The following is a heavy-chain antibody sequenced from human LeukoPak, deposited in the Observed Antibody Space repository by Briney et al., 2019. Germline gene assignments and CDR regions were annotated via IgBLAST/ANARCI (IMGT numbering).Heavy chain of an antibody. CDR2: IHSSGNT. CDR1: GYSISSGYY. J-gene: IGHJ4*02. V-gene: IGHV4-38-2*02. D-gene: IGHD3-10*01. CDR3: ARQNGSGSYFDY. Sequence: SATLSLTCTVSGYSISSGYYWGWIRQPPGKRLEWVGSIHSSGNTYYNPTLKSRVTISVDRSKNQFSLKLSSVTAADTAVYYCARQNGSGSYFDYWGQGTLVTVSS.